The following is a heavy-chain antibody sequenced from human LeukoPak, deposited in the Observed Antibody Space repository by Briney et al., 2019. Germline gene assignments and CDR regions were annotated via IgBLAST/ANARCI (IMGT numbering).Heavy chain of an antibody. CDR3: ARVWVRGVLYGMDV. Sequence: GASVKVSCKASGYTFTGYYMHWVRQTPGQGLEWMGWINPNSGGTKYAQKFQGRVTMTRDTSISTTYMELSRLRSDDTAAYYCARVWVRGVLYGMDVWGQGTTVTVSS. J-gene: IGHJ6*02. CDR2: INPNSGGT. CDR1: GYTFTGYY. D-gene: IGHD3-10*01. V-gene: IGHV1-2*02.